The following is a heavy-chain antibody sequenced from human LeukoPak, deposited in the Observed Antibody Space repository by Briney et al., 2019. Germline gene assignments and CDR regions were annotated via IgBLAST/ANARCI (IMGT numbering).Heavy chain of an antibody. Sequence: GGSLRLSCAAFGFSFSSYSMNWVRQAPGKGLEWVSHISSSSRIHYADFVKGRFTISRDNAKNSLFLQMNSLRAEDTAAYYCARDGYYYDIWGQGTMVTVSS. CDR3: ARDGYYYDI. CDR2: ISSSSRI. D-gene: IGHD3-10*01. J-gene: IGHJ3*02. V-gene: IGHV3-48*01. CDR1: GFSFSSYS.